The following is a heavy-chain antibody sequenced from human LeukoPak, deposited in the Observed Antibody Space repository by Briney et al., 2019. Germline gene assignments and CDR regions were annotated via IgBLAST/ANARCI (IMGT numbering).Heavy chain of an antibody. CDR2: INPNSGGT. CDR3: ARRAGATAYYYYMDV. V-gene: IGHV1-2*02. CDR1: GYTFTGYY. J-gene: IGHJ6*03. Sequence: ASVKVSCKASGYTFTGYYMHWVRQAPGQGLEWTGWINPNSGGTNYAQKFQGRVTMTRDTSISTAYMELSRLRSDDTAVYYCARRAGATAYYYYMDVWGKGTTVTVSS. D-gene: IGHD1-26*01.